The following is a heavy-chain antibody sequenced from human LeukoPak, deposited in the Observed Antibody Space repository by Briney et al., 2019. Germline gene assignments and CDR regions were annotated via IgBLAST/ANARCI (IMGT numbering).Heavy chain of an antibody. CDR1: GYTFTSYG. V-gene: IGHV1-69*13. Sequence: ASVKVSCKASGYTFTSYGISWVRQAPGQGLEWMGGIIPIFGTANYAQKFQGRVTITADESTSTAYMELSSLRSEDTAVYYCAREYSSGQDAFDIWGQGTMVTVSS. CDR2: IIPIFGTA. J-gene: IGHJ3*02. CDR3: AREYSSGQDAFDI. D-gene: IGHD3-22*01.